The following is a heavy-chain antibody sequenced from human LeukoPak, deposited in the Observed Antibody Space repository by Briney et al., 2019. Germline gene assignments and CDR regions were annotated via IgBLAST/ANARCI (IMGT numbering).Heavy chain of an antibody. CDR2: INHSGST. J-gene: IGHJ4*02. CDR3: ASGFVVPAASFDY. Sequence: PSETLSLTCAVYGGSFSGYYWSWIRQPPGKGLEWIGEINHSGSTNYNPSLKSRVTISVDTSQNQFSLKLSSVTAADTAVYYCASGFVVPAASFDYWGQGTLVTVSS. D-gene: IGHD2-2*01. V-gene: IGHV4-34*01. CDR1: GGSFSGYY.